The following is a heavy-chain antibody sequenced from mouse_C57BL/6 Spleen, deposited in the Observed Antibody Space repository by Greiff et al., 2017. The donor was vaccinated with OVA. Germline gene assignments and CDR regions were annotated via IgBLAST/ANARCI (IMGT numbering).Heavy chain of an antibody. CDR1: GYAFTNYL. CDR3: ARSREIDY. V-gene: IGHV1-54*01. CDR2: INPGSGGT. Sequence: VQLQESGAELVRPGTSVKVSCKASGYAFTNYLIEWVKQRPGQGLEWIGVINPGSGGTNYNEKFKGKATLTADKSSSTAYMQLSSLTSEDSAVYFCARSREIDYWGQGTSVTVSS. J-gene: IGHJ4*01.